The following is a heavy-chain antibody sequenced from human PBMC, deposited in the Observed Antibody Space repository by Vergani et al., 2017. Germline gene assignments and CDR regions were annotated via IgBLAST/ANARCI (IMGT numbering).Heavy chain of an antibody. D-gene: IGHD5-18*01. J-gene: IGHJ6*02. Sequence: EVQLVESGGGLVKPGGSLRLSCAASGFTFSSYSMNWVRQAPGKGLEWVSSISSSSSYIYYADSVKGRFTISRDNAKNSLYLQMNSLRAEDTAVYYCAGDHSYSYGYVHYYCMAVWGQGTTVTVSS. CDR2: ISSSSSYI. V-gene: IGHV3-21*01. CDR3: AGDHSYSYGYVHYYCMAV. CDR1: GFTFSSYS.